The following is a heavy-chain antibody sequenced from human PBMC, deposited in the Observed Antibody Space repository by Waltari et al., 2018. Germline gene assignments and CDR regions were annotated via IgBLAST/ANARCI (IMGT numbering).Heavy chain of an antibody. CDR3: ARIGYSSSCFDY. CDR2: INQDGSGK. CDR1: RFTFSSYW. Sequence: EVQLVESGGGLVQPGGSLRLSCAASRFTFSSYWMSWVRQAPGKGLEWVANINQDGSGKYFVDSVKGRFTIYRDNAKNSLYLQRNSLRAEDTAVYYCARIGYSSSCFDYWGQGTLVTVSS. V-gene: IGHV3-7*03. D-gene: IGHD6-13*01. J-gene: IGHJ4*02.